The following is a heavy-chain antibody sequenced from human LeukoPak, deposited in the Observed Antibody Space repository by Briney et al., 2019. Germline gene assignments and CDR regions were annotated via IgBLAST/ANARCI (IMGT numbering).Heavy chain of an antibody. J-gene: IGHJ6*02. D-gene: IGHD2-21*01. CDR3: ANYVASYGMDV. V-gene: IGHV3-30*18. CDR2: ISYDGSNK. CDR1: GFTFSSYG. Sequence: GGSLRLSCAASGFTFSSYGMHWVRQAPGKGLEWVAVISYDGSNKYYADSVKGRFTISRDNSKNTLYLQMNSLRAEDTAVYYCANYVASYGMDVWGQGTTVTVSS.